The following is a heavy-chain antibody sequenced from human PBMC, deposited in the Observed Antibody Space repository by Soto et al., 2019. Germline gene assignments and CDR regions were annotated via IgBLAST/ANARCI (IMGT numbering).Heavy chain of an antibody. CDR3: SRVQASELRTDDAFDI. D-gene: IGHD7-27*01. CDR1: GFTFSSYA. J-gene: IGHJ3*02. Sequence: GGSLRLSCAASGFTFSSYAMHWVRQAPGKGLEWVAVISYDGSNKYYADSVKGRFTISRDNSKNTLYLQMNSLRAEDTAVYYCSRVQASELRTDDAFDIWGQGTMVTVSS. CDR2: ISYDGSNK. V-gene: IGHV3-30*04.